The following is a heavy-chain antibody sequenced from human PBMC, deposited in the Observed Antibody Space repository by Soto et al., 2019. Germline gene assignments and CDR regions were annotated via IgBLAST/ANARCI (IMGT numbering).Heavy chain of an antibody. J-gene: IGHJ5*02. CDR2: IAGSGTNT. CDR3: VKDPLRKGRNGFDP. CDR1: GFPFSGYA. V-gene: IGHV3-23*01. Sequence: EVQLSESGGGLVQPGESLTLSCAASGFPFSGYAMSWVRQAPGKGLEWVSAIAGSGTNTYYADSVKGRFTISRDNFKNTVYLQMKSLRGEDTAIYYYVKDPLRKGRNGFDPWGQGALVTVSS. D-gene: IGHD5-12*01.